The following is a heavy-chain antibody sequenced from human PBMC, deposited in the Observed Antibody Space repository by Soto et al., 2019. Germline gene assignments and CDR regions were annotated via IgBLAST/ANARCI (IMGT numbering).Heavy chain of an antibody. Sequence: VGSLRLSCAASGFTFSSYSMNWVRQAPGKGLEWVSSISSSSNYIYYADSMKGRFTISRDNAKNSLYLQMNSLRAEDTAVYYCARDREGVGAGLFWGQGTMVTVSS. J-gene: IGHJ3*01. CDR2: ISSSSNYI. D-gene: IGHD1-26*01. CDR1: GFTFSSYS. CDR3: ARDREGVGAGLF. V-gene: IGHV3-21*01.